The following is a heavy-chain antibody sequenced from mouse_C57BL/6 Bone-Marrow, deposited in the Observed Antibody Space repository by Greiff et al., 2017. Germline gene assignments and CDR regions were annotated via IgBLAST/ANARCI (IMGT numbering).Heavy chain of an antibody. J-gene: IGHJ4*01. D-gene: IGHD2-4*01. Sequence: QVQLKQPGAELVMPGASVKMSCKASGYTFTSYWMHWVKQRPGQGLEWIGEIDPSDSYTNYNQKFKGKSTLTVDKSSSTAYMQLSSLTSEYSAVYYCARSGDYPYYAMDYWGQGTSVTVSS. CDR3: ARSGDYPYYAMDY. CDR1: GYTFTSYW. CDR2: IDPSDSYT. V-gene: IGHV1-69*01.